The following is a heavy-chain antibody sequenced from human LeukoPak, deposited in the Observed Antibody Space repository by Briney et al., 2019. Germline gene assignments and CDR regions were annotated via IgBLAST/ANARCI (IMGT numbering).Heavy chain of an antibody. CDR2: INPNSGGT. Sequence: ASVKVSCKASGYTFTGYYMHWVRQAPGQGLEWMGWINPNSGGTNYAQKFQGRVTMTRDTSISTAYMELSRLRSDDTAVYCCARSPMVRGVIITDWGQGTLVTVSS. CDR3: ARSPMVRGVIITD. D-gene: IGHD3-10*01. V-gene: IGHV1-2*02. J-gene: IGHJ4*02. CDR1: GYTFTGYY.